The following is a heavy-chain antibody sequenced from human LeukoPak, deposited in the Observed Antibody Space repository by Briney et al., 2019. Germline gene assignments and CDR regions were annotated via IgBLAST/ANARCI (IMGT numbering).Heavy chain of an antibody. CDR1: GFTFNNNG. Sequence: GGSLRLSCAASGFTFNNNGMHWVRQAPGKGLEWVAFIRYDGIYKYYADSVKGRFTIFRDKSKTTLFLQMDGLRAEDTAVYYCAKDPEKGLAVARLEHWGQGTLVTVSS. CDR3: AKDPEKGLAVARLEH. V-gene: IGHV3-30*02. D-gene: IGHD6-19*01. CDR2: IRYDGIYK. J-gene: IGHJ5*02.